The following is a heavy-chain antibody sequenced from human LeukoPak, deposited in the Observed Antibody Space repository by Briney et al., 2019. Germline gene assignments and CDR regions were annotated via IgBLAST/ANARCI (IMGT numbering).Heavy chain of an antibody. V-gene: IGHV4-34*01. Sequence: SETLSLTCALYGGSFSGYYWSWIRQPPGKGLEWIGEINHSGSTNYNPSLKSRVTISVDTSKNQFSLKLSSVTAADTAVYYCARDGEFRYYYDSRGYYFDYWGQGTLVTVSS. D-gene: IGHD3-22*01. J-gene: IGHJ4*02. CDR2: INHSGST. CDR1: GGSFSGYY. CDR3: ARDGEFRYYYDSRGYYFDY.